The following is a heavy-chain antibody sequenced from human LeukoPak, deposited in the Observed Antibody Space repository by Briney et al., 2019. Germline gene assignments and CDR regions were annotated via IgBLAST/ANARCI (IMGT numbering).Heavy chain of an antibody. Sequence: GGSLRLSCAASGFTFSTSAMSWVRQPPGKGLEWVSAISGSAASTYYADSVKGRFNISRDNSKNTLYLQMNSLRAEDTAVYYCAKAPGGIVGYWGQGTLVTVSS. CDR2: ISGSAAST. D-gene: IGHD3-16*01. J-gene: IGHJ4*02. V-gene: IGHV3-23*01. CDR3: AKAPGGIVGY. CDR1: GFTFSTSA.